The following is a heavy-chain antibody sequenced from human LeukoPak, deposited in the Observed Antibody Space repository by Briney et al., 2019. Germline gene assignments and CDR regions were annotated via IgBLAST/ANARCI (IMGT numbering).Heavy chain of an antibody. CDR1: GDSISSYY. V-gene: IGHV4-4*09. J-gene: IGHJ4*02. CDR3: ARLTRLSTSPDRYYLDY. Sequence: SETLSLTCTVSGDSISSYYWSWIRQPPGKGLEWIGYIYTSGGTNYIPSLKGRVTISIDTSKNQFSLKLSSVTAADSAVFYCARLTRLSTSPDRYYLDYWGQGTLVTVSS. D-gene: IGHD6-6*01. CDR2: IYTSGGT.